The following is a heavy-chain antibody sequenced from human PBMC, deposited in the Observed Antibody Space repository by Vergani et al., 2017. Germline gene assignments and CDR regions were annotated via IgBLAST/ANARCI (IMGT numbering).Heavy chain of an antibody. V-gene: IGHV3-33*01. CDR2: IWYDGSNK. CDR3: ARGGERNPLWFGELFLVF. Sequence: QVQLVESGGGVVQPGRSLRLSCAASGFTFSSYGMHWVRQAPGKGLEWVAVIWYDGSNKYYADSVKGRFTISRDNSKNTLYLQMNSLRAEDTAVYYCARGGERNPLWFGELFLVFWGQGTLVTVSS. D-gene: IGHD3-10*01. CDR1: GFTFSSYG. J-gene: IGHJ4*02.